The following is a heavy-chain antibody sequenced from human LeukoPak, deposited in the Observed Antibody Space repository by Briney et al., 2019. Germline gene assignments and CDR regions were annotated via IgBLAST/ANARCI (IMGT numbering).Heavy chain of an antibody. CDR1: GNSISNYA. Sequence: SVKVSCKASGNSISNYAVSWVRQAPGQGFEWMGGIIPIFGTANYAQKFQGRVTITADESTSTAYMELSSLRSEDTAVYYCARVLGYYGSSAPDYWGQGTLVTVSS. J-gene: IGHJ4*02. CDR3: ARVLGYYGSSAPDY. V-gene: IGHV1-69*13. D-gene: IGHD3-10*01. CDR2: IIPIFGTA.